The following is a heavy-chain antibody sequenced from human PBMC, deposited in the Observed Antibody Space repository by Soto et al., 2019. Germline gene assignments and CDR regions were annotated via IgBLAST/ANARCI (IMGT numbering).Heavy chain of an antibody. D-gene: IGHD3-10*01. CDR2: ISYDGSNK. V-gene: IGHV3-30*18. J-gene: IGHJ4*02. Sequence: GGSLRLSCAASGFTFSSYGMHWVRQAPGKGLEWVAVISYDGSNKYYADSVKGRFTISRDNSKNTLYLQMNSLRAEDTAVYYCAKGGVLLWFGEYYFDYWGQGTLVTVSS. CDR3: AKGGVLLWFGEYYFDY. CDR1: GFTFSSYG.